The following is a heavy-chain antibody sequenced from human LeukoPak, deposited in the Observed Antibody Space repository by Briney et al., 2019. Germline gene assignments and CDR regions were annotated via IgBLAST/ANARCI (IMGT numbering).Heavy chain of an antibody. V-gene: IGHV3-30*02. D-gene: IGHD2-15*01. CDR1: GFTFSTYG. Sequence: PGGSLRLSCAASGFTFSTYGMYWFRQAPGKGLEWVTFIRFDGETKSYADSVEGRFTISRDSSKNTVYLQMISLRPEDSAMYYCAKDHCNGVSCYYFASWGQGTLVTVSS. J-gene: IGHJ4*02. CDR2: IRFDGETK. CDR3: AKDHCNGVSCYYFAS.